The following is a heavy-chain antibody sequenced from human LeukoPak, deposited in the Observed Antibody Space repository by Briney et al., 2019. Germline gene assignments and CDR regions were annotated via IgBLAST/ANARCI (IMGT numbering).Heavy chain of an antibody. V-gene: IGHV4-39*01. CDR3: ARQIYGDYGNWFDP. CDR2: IYYSGST. D-gene: IGHD4-17*01. Sequence: PSETLSLTCTVSGGSISSSSYYWGWIRQPPGKGLEWIGSIYYSGSTYYNPSLKSRVAISVDTSKNQFSLKLSSVTAADTAVYYCARQIYGDYGNWFDPWGQGTLVTVSS. CDR1: GGSISSSSYY. J-gene: IGHJ5*02.